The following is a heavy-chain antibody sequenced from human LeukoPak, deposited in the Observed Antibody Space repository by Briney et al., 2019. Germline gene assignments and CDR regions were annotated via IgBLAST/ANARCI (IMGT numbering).Heavy chain of an antibody. CDR3: ARDPENYYDSSDGAFDI. J-gene: IGHJ3*02. V-gene: IGHV3-48*01. Sequence: GGSLRLSCAASGFTFSSYEVNWVRQAPGTGLEWVSYISSSSSTIYYADSVKGRFTISRDNAKNSLYLQMNSLRAEDTAVYYCARDPENYYDSSDGAFDIWGQGTMVTVSS. D-gene: IGHD3-22*01. CDR2: ISSSSSTI. CDR1: GFTFSSYE.